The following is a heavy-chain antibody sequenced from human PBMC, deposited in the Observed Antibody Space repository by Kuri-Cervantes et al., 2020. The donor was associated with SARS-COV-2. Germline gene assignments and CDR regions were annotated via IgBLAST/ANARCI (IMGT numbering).Heavy chain of an antibody. CDR1: GFTFDDYG. CDR2: INWNGGST. V-gene: IGHV3-20*04. J-gene: IGHJ4*02. CDR3: VRDGDHWNFDY. Sequence: GESLKISCAASGFTFDDYGMSWVRQAPGKGLEWVSGINWNGGSTGYADSVKGRFTLSRDNAKNMLFLQMNSLRAEDTAVYYCVRDGDHWNFDYWGQGTLVTVSS. D-gene: IGHD1-1*01.